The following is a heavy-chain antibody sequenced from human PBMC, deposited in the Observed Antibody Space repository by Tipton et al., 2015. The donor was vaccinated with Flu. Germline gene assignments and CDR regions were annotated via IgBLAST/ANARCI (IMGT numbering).Heavy chain of an antibody. J-gene: IGHJ3*02. CDR1: GGSFTSYY. CDR3: ARKLFDASDI. CDR2: IYYNGRT. D-gene: IGHD3-10*01. V-gene: IGHV4-59*07. Sequence: TLSLTCTVSGGSFTSYYWNWIRQSPGKGLEWIGYIYYNGRTNYSPSLKSRVTMSLDTSRKQFSLNLSSVTAADSAVYYCARKLFDASDIWGQGTMVAVSS.